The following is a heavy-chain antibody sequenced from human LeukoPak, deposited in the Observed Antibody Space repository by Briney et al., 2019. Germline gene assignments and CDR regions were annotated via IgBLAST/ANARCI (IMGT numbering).Heavy chain of an antibody. D-gene: IGHD4-17*01. CDR1: GGSISSYY. CDR3: ARYGDYTWYFDL. J-gene: IGHJ2*01. V-gene: IGHV4-59*08. Sequence: SETLSLTCSVSGGSISSYYWSWIRQPPGKGLEWIGYIYFSGRTNYSPSLQSRVTISVDTSKNQFSLRLNSMTTADTAVYFCARYGDYTWYFDLWGRGTLVTVSS. CDR2: IYFSGRT.